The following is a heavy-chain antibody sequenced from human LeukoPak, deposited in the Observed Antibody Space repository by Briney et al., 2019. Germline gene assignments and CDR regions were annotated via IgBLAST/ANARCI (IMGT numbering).Heavy chain of an antibody. CDR2: IYYSGST. D-gene: IGHD3-9*01. Sequence: SETLSLTCTVSGGSISSYYWSWIRQPPGKGLEWIGYIYYSGSTNYNPSLKSRVTISVDTSKNQLSLKLSSVTAADTAVYYCARVLRYSFYFDYWGQGTLVTVSS. CDR3: ARVLRYSFYFDY. J-gene: IGHJ4*02. CDR1: GGSISSYY. V-gene: IGHV4-59*08.